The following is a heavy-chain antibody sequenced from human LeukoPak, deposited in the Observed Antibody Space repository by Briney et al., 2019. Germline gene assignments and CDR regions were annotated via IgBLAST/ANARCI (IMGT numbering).Heavy chain of an antibody. D-gene: IGHD3-3*01. CDR1: GYTFSSYG. CDR3: AREIYDFGYYYYYYMDV. J-gene: IGHJ6*03. V-gene: IGHV1-69*13. CDR2: IIPIFGTA. Sequence: ASVKVSCKASGYTFSSYGISWVRQAPGQGLEWMGGIIPIFGTANYAQKFQGRVTITADESTSTAYMELSSLRSEDTAVYYCAREIYDFGYYYYYYMDVWGKGTTVTVSS.